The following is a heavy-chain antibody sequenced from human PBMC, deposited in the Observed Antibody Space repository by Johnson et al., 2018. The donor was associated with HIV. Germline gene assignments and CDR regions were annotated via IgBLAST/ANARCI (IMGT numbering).Heavy chain of an antibody. CDR1: GFTFRSYI. Sequence: VQLVESGGGVVQPGRSLRLSCAASGFTFRSYIMHWVRQAPGEGLEWVSYISSSGGSTDYADSVKGRFTISRDNSKNTLHLQMNSLRAEDTAVYYCANYAGLGAFDIWGQGTMVTVSS. V-gene: IGHV3-23*04. CDR3: ANYAGLGAFDI. D-gene: IGHD4-17*01. CDR2: ISSSGGST. J-gene: IGHJ3*02.